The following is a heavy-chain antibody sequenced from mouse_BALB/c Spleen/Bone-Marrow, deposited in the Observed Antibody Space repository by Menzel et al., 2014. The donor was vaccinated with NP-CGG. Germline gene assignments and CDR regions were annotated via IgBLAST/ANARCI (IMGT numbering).Heavy chain of an antibody. V-gene: IGHV1-69*02. J-gene: IGHJ4*01. Sequence: QVQLQQSGAELVKPGAPVKLSCNASVYTFTSYWMNWVKQRPGRGLEWIGRIDPSDSETHSNQKFKDKATLTVDQSSSTAYIQHRSLTSEDSAVYSCARFPIYYDSGGAMDYWGQGTSVTVSS. D-gene: IGHD2-4*01. CDR1: VYTFTSYW. CDR3: ARFPIYYDSGGAMDY. CDR2: IDPSDSET.